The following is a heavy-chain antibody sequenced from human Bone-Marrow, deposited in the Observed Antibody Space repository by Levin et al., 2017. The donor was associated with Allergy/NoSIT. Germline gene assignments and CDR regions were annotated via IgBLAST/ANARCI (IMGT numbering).Heavy chain of an antibody. CDR3: AGASSGWYGNWFDP. Sequence: GESLKISCKASGYTFTSYAMHWVRQAPGQRLEWMGWINAGNGNTKYSQKFQGRVTITRDTSASTAYMELSSLRSEDTAVYYCAGASSGWYGNWFDPWGQGTLVTVSS. V-gene: IGHV1-3*01. CDR2: INAGNGNT. CDR1: GYTFTSYA. D-gene: IGHD6-19*01. J-gene: IGHJ5*02.